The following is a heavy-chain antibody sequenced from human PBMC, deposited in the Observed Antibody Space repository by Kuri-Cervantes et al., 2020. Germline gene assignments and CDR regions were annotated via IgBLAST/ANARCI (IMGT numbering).Heavy chain of an antibody. V-gene: IGHV3-15*01. D-gene: IGHD3-10*01. J-gene: IGHJ4*02. Sequence: GESLKISCAASGFTFSNAWMSWVRQAPGKGLEWVGRIKSKTDGGTTDYDAPVKGRFTISRDDSKNTLYLQMNSLRAEDTAVYYCAKDQIGGLAYYFDYWGQGTLVTVSS. CDR1: GFTFSNAW. CDR3: AKDQIGGLAYYFDY. CDR2: IKSKTDGGTT.